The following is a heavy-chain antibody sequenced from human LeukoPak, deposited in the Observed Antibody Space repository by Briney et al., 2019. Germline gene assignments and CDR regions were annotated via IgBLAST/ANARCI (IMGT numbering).Heavy chain of an antibody. V-gene: IGHV3-23*01. CDR3: AKHRMVRGLFTDYYFDY. D-gene: IGHD3-10*01. J-gene: IGHJ4*02. CDR2: ISGSDGNT. Sequence: PGGSLRLSCGASGFTFSSYAQSWVRQAPGKGLEWVSTISGSDGNTYYADSVKGRFTISRDYSKTTLYLQMNSLRAEDTAVYYCAKHRMVRGLFTDYYFDYWGQGILVTVSS. CDR1: GFTFSSYA.